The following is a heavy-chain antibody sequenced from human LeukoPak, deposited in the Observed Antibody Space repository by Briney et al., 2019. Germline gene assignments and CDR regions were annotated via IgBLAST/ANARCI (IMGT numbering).Heavy chain of an antibody. D-gene: IGHD3-16*01. V-gene: IGHV3-7*01. CDR3: ARLADYDYVWGSDF. Sequence: GGSLRLSCGASGFSFSMFWMTWVRQAPGKGLEWVANIKQDGSEQYYVDSVKGRFTISRDNAKSSLYLQMDRLRVEDTAVYYCARLADYDYVWGSDFWGQGTLVTVSS. CDR2: IKQDGSEQ. J-gene: IGHJ4*02. CDR1: GFSFSMFW.